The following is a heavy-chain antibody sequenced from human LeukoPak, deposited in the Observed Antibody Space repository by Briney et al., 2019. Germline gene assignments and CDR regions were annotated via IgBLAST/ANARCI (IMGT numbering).Heavy chain of an antibody. V-gene: IGHV4-31*03. CDR1: GGSISSGGYY. CDR3: ATYGSGSYRFDP. CDR2: IHHSGST. D-gene: IGHD3-10*01. Sequence: SQTLSLTCTVSGGSISSGGYYWSWIRQHPGKGLEWIGYIHHSGSTYYNPSLKSRVIISVDTSKNQFSLKLNSVTAADTAVYYCATYGSGSYRFDPWGQGTLVTVSS. J-gene: IGHJ5*02.